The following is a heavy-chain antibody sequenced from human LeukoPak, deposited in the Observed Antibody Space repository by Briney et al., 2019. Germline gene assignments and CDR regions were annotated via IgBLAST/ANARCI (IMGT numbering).Heavy chain of an antibody. D-gene: IGHD5-12*01. Sequence: GGSLRLSCAASGFTFSSYEMNWVRQAPGKGLEWVSYISSSGSTIYYADSVKGRFTISRDNAKDSLYLLMSSLRAEDTAVYYCARGGPFGYSAYDYWGQGTLVTVSS. CDR1: GFTFSSYE. CDR3: ARGGPFGYSAYDY. J-gene: IGHJ4*02. CDR2: ISSSGSTI. V-gene: IGHV3-48*03.